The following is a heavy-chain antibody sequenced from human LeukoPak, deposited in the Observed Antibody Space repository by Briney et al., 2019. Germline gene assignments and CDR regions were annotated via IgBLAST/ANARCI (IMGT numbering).Heavy chain of an antibody. D-gene: IGHD3-16*02. V-gene: IGHV4-4*02. J-gene: IGHJ4*02. CDR3: AREGGSYRPLDY. Sequence: WVPHPPEKKLEWIGEVNLQGGTNYNPSLLRRVAISVDTSANHVSLQMTSVTAADTAVYYCAREGGSYRPLDYSGQGTLVTVSS. CDR2: VNLQGGT.